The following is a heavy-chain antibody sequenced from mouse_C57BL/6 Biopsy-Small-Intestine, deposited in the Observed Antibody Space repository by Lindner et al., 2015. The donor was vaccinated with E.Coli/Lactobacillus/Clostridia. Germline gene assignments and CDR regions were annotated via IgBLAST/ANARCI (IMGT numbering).Heavy chain of an antibody. J-gene: IGHJ2*01. CDR2: IYPGSDNT. D-gene: IGHD4-1*01. V-gene: IGHV1-66*01. CDR1: GYTFTSYY. CDR3: ARGDWDEGYFDY. Sequence: VQLQESGPELVKPGASVKISCKASGYTFTSYYIHWVKQRPGQGLEWIGWIYPGSDNTKYNEVFKGKATLTADTSSTTAYMQLSSLTSEDSAVYYCARGDWDEGYFDYWGQGTTLTVSS.